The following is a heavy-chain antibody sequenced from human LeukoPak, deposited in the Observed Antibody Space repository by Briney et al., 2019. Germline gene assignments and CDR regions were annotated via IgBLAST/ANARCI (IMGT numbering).Heavy chain of an antibody. V-gene: IGHV3-30*02. CDR2: IRYDGSNK. J-gene: IGHJ4*02. Sequence: PGGSLRLSCAASGFTFSSYGMHWVRQAPGKGLEWVAFIRYDGSNKYYADSVKGRFTISRGNSKNTLYLQMNSLRAEDTAVYYCAAGGYCSSTSCCSGWPPHFDYWGQGTLVTVSS. D-gene: IGHD2-2*01. CDR1: GFTFSSYG. CDR3: AAGGYCSSTSCCSGWPPHFDY.